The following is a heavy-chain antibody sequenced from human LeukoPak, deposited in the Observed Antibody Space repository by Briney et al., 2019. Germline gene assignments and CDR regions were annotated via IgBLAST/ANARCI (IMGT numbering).Heavy chain of an antibody. Sequence: SETLSLTCTVSGGSISSSTYYWGWIRQPPGKGLEWIGTIYYSGSTYYNPSLKSRVTISVDTSKNQFSLKLSSVTAADTAVYYCARDLRGITVAKFDYWGQGTLVTVSS. J-gene: IGHJ4*02. CDR2: IYYSGST. D-gene: IGHD3-10*01. CDR3: ARDLRGITVAKFDY. CDR1: GGSISSSTYY. V-gene: IGHV4-39*07.